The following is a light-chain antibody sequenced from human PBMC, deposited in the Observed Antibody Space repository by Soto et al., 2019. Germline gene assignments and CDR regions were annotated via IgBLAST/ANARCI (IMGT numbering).Light chain of an antibody. CDR2: NVS. CDR3: QQYGASPET. J-gene: IGKJ1*01. CDR1: QSVVSSF. V-gene: IGKV3-20*01. Sequence: IVFTQSPDTLSLSRGERATLSCRASQSVVSSFLAWYQQKTGQAPRLLIYNVSRRATGIPDRFSGSGSGTDFTLTVSRLEPEDFAVYYCQQYGASPETFGQGTKVDI.